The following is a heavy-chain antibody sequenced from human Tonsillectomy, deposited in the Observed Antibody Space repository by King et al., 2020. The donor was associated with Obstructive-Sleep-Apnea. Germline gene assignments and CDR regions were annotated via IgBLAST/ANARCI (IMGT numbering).Heavy chain of an antibody. CDR1: GFAFSSYA. Sequence: VQLVESGGGLVQPGGSLRLSCAASGFAFSSYAMSWVRQAPGRGLEWVSTISGSGGSTHSADSVKGRFTISRDNFKNTLYLQMNSLRAEDTAVYYCAKLVYDSSRYSVAAFDIWGQGTMVTVSS. V-gene: IGHV3-23*04. CDR2: ISGSGGST. D-gene: IGHD3-22*01. J-gene: IGHJ3*02. CDR3: AKLVYDSSRYSVAAFDI.